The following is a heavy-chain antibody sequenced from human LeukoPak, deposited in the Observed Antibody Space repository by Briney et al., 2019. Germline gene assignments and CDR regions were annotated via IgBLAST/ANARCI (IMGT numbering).Heavy chain of an antibody. CDR3: AKGTYYDFWSGYYSGGGLCYFDH. CDR1: GFTFSTYA. J-gene: IGHJ4*02. Sequence: PGGSLRLSCAASGFTFSTYAMSWVRQAPGKGLEWVSAISGSGAGTYYADSVKGRFTISRDNSKNTLYLQMNSLSDEDTAVYYCAKGTYYDFWSGYYSGGGLCYFDHWGQGTLVTVSS. CDR2: ISGSGAGT. V-gene: IGHV3-23*01. D-gene: IGHD3-3*01.